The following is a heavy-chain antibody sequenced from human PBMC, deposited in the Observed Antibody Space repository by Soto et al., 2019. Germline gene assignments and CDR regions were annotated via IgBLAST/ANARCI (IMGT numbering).Heavy chain of an antibody. V-gene: IGHV3-23*01. J-gene: IGHJ4*02. D-gene: IGHD3-3*01. CDR3: SKGPYSGDFSYFDY. CDR2: ISGSGGST. Sequence: GGSLRLSCAASGFTFSSYAMSWVRQAPGKGLEWVSAISGSGGSTYYADSVKGRFTISRDNSKNTLYLQMHSLRADDTAVYYCSKGPYSGDFSYFDYWGQGTLVTVSS. CDR1: GFTFSSYA.